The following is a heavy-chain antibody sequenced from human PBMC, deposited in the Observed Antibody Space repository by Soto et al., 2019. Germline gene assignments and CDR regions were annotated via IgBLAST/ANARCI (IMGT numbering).Heavy chain of an antibody. CDR1: GFTFSSYT. D-gene: IGHD6-19*01. CDR3: AKYWSISGWHFDY. CDR2: ISGSGDST. V-gene: IGHV3-23*01. J-gene: IGHJ4*02. Sequence: EVQLLESGGGLVQPGGSLRLSCAASGFTFSSYTMSWVRLAPGKGLEWVSAISGSGDSTYYADSVKGRFTISRDNAKNTLYLQITSLRAEDTAVYYCAKYWSISGWHFDYWGQGPLVTVSS.